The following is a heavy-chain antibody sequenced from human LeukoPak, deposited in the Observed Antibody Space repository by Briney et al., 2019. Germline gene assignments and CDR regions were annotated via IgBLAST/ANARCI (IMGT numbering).Heavy chain of an antibody. CDR2: IYTSGIT. CDR3: AREGCLHGVCHYNWLDP. Sequence: SETLSLTCTVSGDSITSSYWSWIRQSAGKTLEWIGRIYTSGITNYNPSLKSRVTISLDKSKNQFSLKLTSVTDADTAVYYCAREGCLHGVCHYNWLDPWGQGTLVIVSS. CDR1: GDSITSSY. D-gene: IGHD2-8*01. J-gene: IGHJ5*02. V-gene: IGHV4-4*07.